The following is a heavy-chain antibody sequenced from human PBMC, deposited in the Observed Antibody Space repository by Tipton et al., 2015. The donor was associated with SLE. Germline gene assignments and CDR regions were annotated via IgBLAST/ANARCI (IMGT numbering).Heavy chain of an antibody. V-gene: IGHV4-39*07. CDR3: ARLTGSSGWIDY. J-gene: IGHJ4*02. CDR2: MSSTGTT. D-gene: IGHD6-19*01. Sequence: TLSLTCTVSGGSVRSGSSFWAWIRQPPGKGLEWIGSMSSTGTTYSNPSLKSRVTISLGTSMFQFSLKLTSVTAADTAIYYCARLTGSSGWIDYWGQGTLVTVSS. CDR1: GGSVRSGSSF.